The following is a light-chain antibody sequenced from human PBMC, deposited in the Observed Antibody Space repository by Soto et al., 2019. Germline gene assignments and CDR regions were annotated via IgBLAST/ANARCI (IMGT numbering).Light chain of an antibody. CDR2: DVT. Sequence: QSALTQPASVSGSPGQSITISCTGTSSDVGAYDYVSWYQQYPGKAPKLMIYDVTDRPSGVSDRFFGSKSGNTASLTISGLQAEDEADYYCSSYTSGSTPYVFGTVTQLTVL. CDR3: SSYTSGSTPYV. J-gene: IGLJ1*01. CDR1: SSDVGAYDY. V-gene: IGLV2-14*03.